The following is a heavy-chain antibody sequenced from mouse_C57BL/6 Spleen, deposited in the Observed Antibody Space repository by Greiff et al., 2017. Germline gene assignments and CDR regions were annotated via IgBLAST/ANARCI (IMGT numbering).Heavy chain of an antibody. V-gene: IGHV1-82*01. CDR3: ARLYGNYEDYAMDY. J-gene: IGHJ4*01. CDR2: IYPGDGDT. Sequence: VQLQQSGPELVKPGASVKISCKASGYAFSSSWMNWVKQRPGKGLEWIGRIYPGDGDTNYNGTFKGKATLTADKSSSTAYMQLSSLTSEDSAVYFCARLYGNYEDYAMDYWGQGTSVTVSS. D-gene: IGHD2-1*01. CDR1: GYAFSSSW.